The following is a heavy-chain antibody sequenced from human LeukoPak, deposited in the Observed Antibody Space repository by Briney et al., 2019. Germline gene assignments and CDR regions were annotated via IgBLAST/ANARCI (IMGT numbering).Heavy chain of an antibody. V-gene: IGHV4-39*01. CDR1: GGSISSSSYY. J-gene: IGHJ4*02. Sequence: SETLSLTCTVSGGSISSSSYYWGWIRQPPGKGLEWVGSIYYSGSTYSNPSLKSRVPISVHTSKNQFSLKLSSVTAADTAVYYCASSSTTVTTPFEYWGQGTLVTVSS. D-gene: IGHD4-17*01. CDR3: ASSSTTVTTPFEY. CDR2: IYYSGST.